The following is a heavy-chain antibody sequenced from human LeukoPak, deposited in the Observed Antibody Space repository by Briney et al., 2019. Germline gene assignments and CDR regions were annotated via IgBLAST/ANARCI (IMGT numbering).Heavy chain of an antibody. Sequence: TETLSLTCTVSGGSISSYYWSWIRQPPGKGLEWIGYIYYSGDTNYNPSLKSRVTVSIDMSKNQFSLNLSSVTAADTAVYYCASHDFWTNYMDVWGKGTTVTVSS. CDR2: IYYSGDT. J-gene: IGHJ6*03. V-gene: IGHV4-59*01. CDR1: GGSISSYY. D-gene: IGHD3-3*01. CDR3: ASHDFWTNYMDV.